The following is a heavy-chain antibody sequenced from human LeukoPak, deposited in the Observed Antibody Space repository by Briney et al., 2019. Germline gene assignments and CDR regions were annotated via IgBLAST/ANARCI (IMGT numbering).Heavy chain of an antibody. J-gene: IGHJ5*02. D-gene: IGHD2-2*01. Sequence: ASVKVSCKASGYTFTGYYMHWVRPAPGQGLEWMGWINPNSGGTNYAQKFQGRVTMTRDTSISTAYMELSRLRSDDTAVYYCARGRRGGIVVVPAAMSPNWFDPWGQGTLVTVSS. CDR3: ARGRRGGIVVVPAAMSPNWFDP. CDR2: INPNSGGT. CDR1: GYTFTGYY. V-gene: IGHV1-2*02.